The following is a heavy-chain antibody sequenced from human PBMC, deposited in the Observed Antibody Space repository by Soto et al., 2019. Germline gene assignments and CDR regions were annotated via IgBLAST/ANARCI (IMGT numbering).Heavy chain of an antibody. CDR2: INSDGSTT. D-gene: IGHD6-13*01. CDR3: ARGPRTYSSSWYPDY. J-gene: IGHJ4*02. CDR1: GFTFSGYW. V-gene: IGHV3-74*01. Sequence: GGSLRLSCAVSGFTFSGYWMHWVRQAPGKGLVWVSRINSDGSTTSYADSVKGRFTISRDNAKNSLYLEMNSLRDEDTAVFYCARGPRTYSSSWYPDYWGQGTLVTVSS.